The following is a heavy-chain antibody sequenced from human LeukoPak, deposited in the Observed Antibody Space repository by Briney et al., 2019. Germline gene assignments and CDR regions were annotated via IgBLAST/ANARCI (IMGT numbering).Heavy chain of an antibody. Sequence: GGSLRLSCAASGFSFNTYAMSWVRQPPGEGLEWVSSISDNGGGTYYADSVKGRFTISRDNSKNTLFLQMNSLRAEDSAVYYCAADRERDPSCYYLVGGQGTLITVSS. CDR1: GFSFNTYA. J-gene: IGHJ1*01. CDR2: ISDNGGGT. D-gene: IGHD3-22*01. CDR3: AADRERDPSCYYLV. V-gene: IGHV3-23*01.